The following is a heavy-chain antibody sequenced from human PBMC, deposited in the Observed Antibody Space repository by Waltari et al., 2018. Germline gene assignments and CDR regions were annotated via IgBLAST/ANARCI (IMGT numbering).Heavy chain of an antibody. D-gene: IGHD4-17*01. Sequence: QLQLQESGPGLVKPSETLSLTCTVSGGSISSSSYYWGWIRQPPGKGLEWIGSIYYSGSTYYTPSLKGRVTISVDTAKNQFSLKLSSVTAADTAVYYCARRTDYGDGDYWGQGTLVTVSS. J-gene: IGHJ4*02. CDR3: ARRTDYGDGDY. CDR2: IYYSGST. CDR1: GGSISSSSYY. V-gene: IGHV4-39*01.